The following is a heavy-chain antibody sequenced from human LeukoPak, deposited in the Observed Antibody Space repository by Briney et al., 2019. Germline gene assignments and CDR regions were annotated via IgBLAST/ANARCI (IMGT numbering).Heavy chain of an antibody. CDR3: ARENDRYGRIDY. CDR1: GSSIVVDY. J-gene: IGHJ4*02. D-gene: IGHD5-18*01. Sequence: SQTLSLTCTVAGSSIVVDYCSWVREPPRKGRGWIGYVSYSGSTDYNPSLKSRVIISIETSKNQFSLRLRSVTAAATAVYYCARENDRYGRIDYWGQGTQVTVSS. V-gene: IGHV4-59*01. CDR2: VSYSGST.